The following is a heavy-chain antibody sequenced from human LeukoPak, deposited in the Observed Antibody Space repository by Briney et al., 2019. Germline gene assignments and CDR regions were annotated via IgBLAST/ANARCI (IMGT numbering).Heavy chain of an antibody. Sequence: SETLSLTCTVSGGSISSSSYYWGWTRQPPGKGLEWIGSIYHSGSSYYNPSLKSRVTISVDTSKNQFSLKLSSVTAADTAVYYCARGPMSLWELAFDIWGQGTMVTVSS. V-gene: IGHV4-39*01. CDR3: ARGPMSLWELAFDI. D-gene: IGHD1-7*01. CDR2: IYHSGSS. J-gene: IGHJ3*02. CDR1: GGSISSSSYY.